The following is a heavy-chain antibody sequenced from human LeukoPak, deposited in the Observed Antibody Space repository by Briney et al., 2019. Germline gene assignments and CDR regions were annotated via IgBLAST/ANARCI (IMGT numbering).Heavy chain of an antibody. Sequence: PGGSLRLSCAASGFTFSSYAMTWVRQAPGKGLEWISAIVSSGSSTYYADSVKGRFTVSRDNSRNTMYLQMNSLRADDTAVYYCAKGSSSFYGGNLDGYWGQGTLVTVSS. J-gene: IGHJ4*02. CDR1: GFTFSSYA. CDR3: AKGSSSFYGGNLDGY. D-gene: IGHD4-23*01. CDR2: IVSSGSST. V-gene: IGHV3-23*01.